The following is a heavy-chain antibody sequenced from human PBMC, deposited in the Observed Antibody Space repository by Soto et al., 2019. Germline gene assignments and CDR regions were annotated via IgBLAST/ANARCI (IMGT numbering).Heavy chain of an antibody. CDR2: VNPSSGST. CDR3: ARPGPPLDY. J-gene: IGHJ4*02. Sequence: GASVKVSCKASGYSFTTYNIHWVRQAPGPGLEWMGVVNPSSGSTSYAQKFQGRVTLTRDTSTSTAYMELRSLRSDDTAVYNCARPGPPLDYWGQGTPVTVSS. CDR1: GYSFTTYN. V-gene: IGHV1-46*01. D-gene: IGHD7-27*01.